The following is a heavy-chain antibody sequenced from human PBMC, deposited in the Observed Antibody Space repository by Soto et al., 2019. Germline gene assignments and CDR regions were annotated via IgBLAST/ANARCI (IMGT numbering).Heavy chain of an antibody. D-gene: IGHD3-22*01. CDR3: ARGFRGYYGPDDAFDI. J-gene: IGHJ3*02. CDR2: IWYDGSNK. Sequence: QVQLVESGGGVVQPGRSLRLSCAASGFTFSSYGMHWVRQAPGKGLEWVAVIWYDGSNKYYADSVKGRFTISRDNSKNTLELQMNSLRAEDTAVYYCARGFRGYYGPDDAFDIWGQGTMVTVSS. V-gene: IGHV3-33*01. CDR1: GFTFSSYG.